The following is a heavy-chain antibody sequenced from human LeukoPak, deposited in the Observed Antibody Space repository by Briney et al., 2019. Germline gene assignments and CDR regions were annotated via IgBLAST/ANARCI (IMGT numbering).Heavy chain of an antibody. J-gene: IGHJ4*02. CDR1: GYTFTGYY. CDR3: AKDLGSGSYQPSDY. CDR2: INPDSGGT. D-gene: IGHD1-26*01. Sequence: WASVKVSCKASGYTFTGYYMHWVRQAPGQGLEWMGWINPDSGGTRYAQKFQGRVTMTRDTSIRTAYMELSRLRSDDTAVYYCAKDLGSGSYQPSDYWGQGTLVTVSS. V-gene: IGHV1-2*02.